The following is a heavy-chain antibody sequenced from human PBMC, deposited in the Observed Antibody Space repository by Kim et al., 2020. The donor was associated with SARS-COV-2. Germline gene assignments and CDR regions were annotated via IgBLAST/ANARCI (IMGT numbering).Heavy chain of an antibody. V-gene: IGHV3-30*14. J-gene: IGHJ5*02. D-gene: IGHD1-26*01. Sequence: GGSLRLSCAASGFTFSAYAMLWVRQAPGTGPEWVAVISSDGSYKFYADSVKGRFTISRDSSKNTLYLQMNSLRAEDTAVYYCARPGVVGPTYWFDPWGQGTLVTVSS. CDR3: ARPGVVGPTYWFDP. CDR1: GFTFSAYA. CDR2: ISSDGSYK.